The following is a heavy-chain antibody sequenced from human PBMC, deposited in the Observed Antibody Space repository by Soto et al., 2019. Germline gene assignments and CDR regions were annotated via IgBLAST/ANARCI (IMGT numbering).Heavy chain of an antibody. CDR3: VRSNYFDY. Sequence: SETLSLTCTVSGGSISSYYWGWIRQPPGKGLEWIGFIYYSGTTNYDPSLKSRVTISVDTSKNQFSLKLGSVTAADTAVYYCVRSNYFDYWGQGTLVTVSS. CDR2: IYYSGTT. V-gene: IGHV4-59*01. CDR1: GGSISSYY. J-gene: IGHJ4*02.